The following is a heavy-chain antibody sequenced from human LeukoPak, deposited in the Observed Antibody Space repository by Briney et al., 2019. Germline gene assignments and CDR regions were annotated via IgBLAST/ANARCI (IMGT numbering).Heavy chain of an antibody. CDR1: WFTFSSYW. D-gene: IGHD6-19*01. Sequence: GGSVRLSCAASWFTFSSYWMRWVRQAAGKGRECGVYIKQEGSEKYQVHCVKGRFTISRDNAKHSLYLQMNRQRAEDTAVYYCARGGVYSGWYLYWGQGTLVTVSS. CDR2: IKQEGSEK. J-gene: IGHJ4*02. V-gene: IGHV3-7*03. CDR3: ARGGVYSGWYLY.